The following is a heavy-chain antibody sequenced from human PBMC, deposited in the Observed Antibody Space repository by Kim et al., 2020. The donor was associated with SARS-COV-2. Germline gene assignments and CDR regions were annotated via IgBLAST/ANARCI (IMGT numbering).Heavy chain of an antibody. D-gene: IGHD3-22*01. CDR3: AKGGYDRSGWYFFDY. J-gene: IGHJ4*01. V-gene: IGHV3-9*01. Sequence: GGSLRLSCAASGFTFDDYAMHWVRRAPGKGLEWVSGISWNSGSIGYADSVKGRFTISRDNAKNSLYMKMNSLRAEDTALYYCAKGGYDRSGWYFFDYCG. CDR2: ISWNSGSI. CDR1: GFTFDDYA.